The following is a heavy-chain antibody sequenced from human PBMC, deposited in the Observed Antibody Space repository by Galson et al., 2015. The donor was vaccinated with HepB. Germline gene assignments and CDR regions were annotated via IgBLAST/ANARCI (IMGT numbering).Heavy chain of an antibody. V-gene: IGHV4-39*01. J-gene: IGHJ4*02. CDR1: GGSISSSSYY. Sequence: ETLSLTCTVSGGSISSSSYYWGWIRQPPGKGLEWIGSIYYSESAYYNPSLKSRVTISVDTSKNQFSLKLTSVTAADTAVYYCANDYYDSSGYYVSDYWGQGTLVTVSS. CDR2: IYYSESA. D-gene: IGHD3-22*01. CDR3: ANDYYDSSGYYVSDY.